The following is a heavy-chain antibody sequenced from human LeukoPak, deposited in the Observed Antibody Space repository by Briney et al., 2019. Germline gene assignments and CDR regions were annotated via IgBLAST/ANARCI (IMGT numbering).Heavy chain of an antibody. Sequence: GGSLRLSCTASGFTFGDYAMSWVRQAPGKGLEWVGFIRSKAYGGTTEYAASVKGRFTISRDDSKSIAYLQMNSLRVEDTALYYCAKEGLPTQHDGYDVWGRGTLVTVSS. CDR3: AKEGLPTQHDGYDV. V-gene: IGHV3-49*04. CDR1: GFTFGDYA. J-gene: IGHJ3*01. CDR2: IRSKAYGGTT. D-gene: IGHD1-1*01.